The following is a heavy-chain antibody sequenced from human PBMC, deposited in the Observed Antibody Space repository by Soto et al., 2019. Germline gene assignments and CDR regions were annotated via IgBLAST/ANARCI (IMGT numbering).Heavy chain of an antibody. CDR3: AKDPPSERMQPDYGMDV. D-gene: IGHD6-13*01. Sequence: PGGSLRLSYAASGFTFDSCFMSWVRQAPGKGLEWLSLISGSGRYTDYADSVKGRFTISRDNSKNTLYLQMNSLRVEDTAVYYCAKDPPSERMQPDYGMDVWGQGTTVTVSS. J-gene: IGHJ6*02. CDR1: GFTFDSCF. V-gene: IGHV3-23*01. CDR2: ISGSGRYT.